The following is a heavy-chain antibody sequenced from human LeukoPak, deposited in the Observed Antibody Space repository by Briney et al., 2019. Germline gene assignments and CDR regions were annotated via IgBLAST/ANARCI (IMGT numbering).Heavy chain of an antibody. CDR1: GFTFGDYA. V-gene: IGHV3-49*04. CDR2: IRSKAYGGTT. Sequence: GGSLRPSCTASGFTFGDYAMSWVRQAPGKGLEWVGFIRSKAYGGTTEYAASVKGRFTISRDDSKSIAYLQMNSLKTEDTAVYYCTRRWPVDYWGQGTLVTVSS. CDR3: TRRWPVDY. D-gene: IGHD4-23*01. J-gene: IGHJ4*02.